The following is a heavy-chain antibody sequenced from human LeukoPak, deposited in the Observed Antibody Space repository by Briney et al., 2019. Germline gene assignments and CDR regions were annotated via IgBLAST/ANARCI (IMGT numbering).Heavy chain of an antibody. V-gene: IGHV4-34*01. CDR1: GFTFDDYA. D-gene: IGHD1-26*01. CDR2: INHSGGT. J-gene: IGHJ4*02. Sequence: LRLSCAASGFTFDDYAMHWVRQAPGKGLEWIGEINHSGGTNYNPSLKSRVTISVDTSKNQFSLKLSSMTAADTAVYYCARCWSWARCYWGQGTRVTVSS. CDR3: ARCWSWARCY.